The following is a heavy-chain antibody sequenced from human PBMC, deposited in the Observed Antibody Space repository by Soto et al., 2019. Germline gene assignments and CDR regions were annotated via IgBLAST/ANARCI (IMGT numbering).Heavy chain of an antibody. Sequence: SETLSLTCAVYGGSFSGYYWSWIRQPPGKGLEWIGEINHSGSTNYNPSLKSRVTISVDTSKNQFSLKLSSVTAADTAVYYCASSPNCTNGVCSQHWGQGTLVPVSS. D-gene: IGHD2-8*01. V-gene: IGHV4-34*01. CDR3: ASSPNCTNGVCSQH. J-gene: IGHJ1*01. CDR1: GGSFSGYY. CDR2: INHSGST.